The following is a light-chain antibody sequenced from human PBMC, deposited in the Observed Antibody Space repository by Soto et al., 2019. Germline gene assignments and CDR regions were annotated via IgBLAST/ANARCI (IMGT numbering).Light chain of an antibody. CDR3: SSYTSSSPCV. J-gene: IGLJ2*01. V-gene: IGLV2-14*01. CDR1: SSDVGGYNY. CDR2: DVS. Sequence: QSALTQPASVSGSPGQSITISCTGTSSDVGGYNYVSWYQQHPGKAPKLMLYDVSNRPSGVSNRFSGSKSGNTASLTISGLQAEDEADYYCSSYTSSSPCVFGGGTKLTVL.